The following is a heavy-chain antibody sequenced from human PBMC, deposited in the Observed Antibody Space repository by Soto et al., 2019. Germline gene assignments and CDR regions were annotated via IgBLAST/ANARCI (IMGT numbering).Heavy chain of an antibody. V-gene: IGHV3-30*18. D-gene: IGHD3-22*01. CDR2: ISYDGSNK. CDR3: AKDMIDSSGYYHGAFDI. CDR1: GFTFSSYG. J-gene: IGHJ3*02. Sequence: QPGGSLRLSCAASGFTFSSYGMHWVRQAPGKGLEWVAVISYDGSNKYYADSVKGRFTISRDNSKNTLYLQMNSLRAEDTAVYYCAKDMIDSSGYYHGAFDIWGQGTMVTVSS.